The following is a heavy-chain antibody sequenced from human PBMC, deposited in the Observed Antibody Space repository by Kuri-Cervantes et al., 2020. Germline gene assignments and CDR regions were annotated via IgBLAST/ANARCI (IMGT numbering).Heavy chain of an antibody. CDR2: IDWDDDK. CDR3: AHRYYDSSGYSFDY. J-gene: IGHJ4*02. Sequence: SGPTLVKPTQTLTLTCTFSGFSLSTSGMRVSWIRQPPGKALEWLARIDWDDDKRYSPSLKSRLTITKDTSKNQVVLTMTNMDPVDTATYYCAHRYYDSSGYSFDYWGQGTLVTVSS. CDR1: GFSLSTSGMR. V-gene: IGHV2-5*08. D-gene: IGHD3-22*01.